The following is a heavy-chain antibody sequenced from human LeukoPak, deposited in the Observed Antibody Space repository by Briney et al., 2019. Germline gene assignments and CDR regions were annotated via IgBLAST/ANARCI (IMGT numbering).Heavy chain of an antibody. D-gene: IGHD6-19*01. CDR3: ARSDSSGSPFEY. CDR1: GGSFSGYY. V-gene: IGHV4-34*01. CDR2: INHSEST. J-gene: IGHJ4*02. Sequence: PSETLSLTCAVYGGSFSGYYWSWIRQPPGKGLEWIGEINHSESTNYSPSLRGRVTISEDTSRKEFSLNLISVTAADTAVYYCARSDSSGSPFEYWGQGVLVTVSS.